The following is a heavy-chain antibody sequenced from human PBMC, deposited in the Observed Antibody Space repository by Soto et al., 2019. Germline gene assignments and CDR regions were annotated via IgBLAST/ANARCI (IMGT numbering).Heavy chain of an antibody. CDR2: IKSDGSST. J-gene: IGHJ6*02. D-gene: IGHD1-7*01. CDR3: ARELELRLPYGMDV. V-gene: IGHV3-74*01. CDR1: GFTFSNYW. Sequence: EVQLVESGGGLVQPGGSLRLSCGASGFTFSNYWMHWVRQAPGKGLVWVSRIKSDGSSTSYADSVKGRFTISRDNAKNTLYLQMNSLRAEDTAVYSCARELELRLPYGMDVWGQGTTVTVSS.